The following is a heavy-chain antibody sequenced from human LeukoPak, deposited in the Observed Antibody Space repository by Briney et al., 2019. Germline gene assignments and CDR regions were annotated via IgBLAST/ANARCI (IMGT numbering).Heavy chain of an antibody. CDR3: ARLSYYDFWSGYYKAYFDL. CDR2: IYHSGST. V-gene: IGHV4-38-2*01. CDR1: GYSISSGYY. D-gene: IGHD3-3*01. Sequence: PSETLSLTCAVSGYSISSGYYWGWIRQPPGKGLEWIGSIYHSGSTYYNPSLKSRVTISVDTSKNQFSLKLSSVTAADTAVYYCARLSYYDFWSGYYKAYFDLWGRGTLVTVSS. J-gene: IGHJ2*01.